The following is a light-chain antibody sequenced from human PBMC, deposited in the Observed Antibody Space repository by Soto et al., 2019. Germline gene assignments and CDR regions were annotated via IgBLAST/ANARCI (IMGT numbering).Light chain of an antibody. CDR3: LSFDSSLSVV. J-gene: IGLJ2*01. V-gene: IGLV1-40*01. CDR2: GNT. Sequence: QSVLTQPPSVSGAPGQRVTISCTGSSSNIGAGYDVHWYQQLPGRAPKLLIYGNTNRPSGVPDRFSGSKSGTSASLAITGLQAEDEADYYCLSFDSSLSVVFGGGTKLYVL. CDR1: SSNIGAGYD.